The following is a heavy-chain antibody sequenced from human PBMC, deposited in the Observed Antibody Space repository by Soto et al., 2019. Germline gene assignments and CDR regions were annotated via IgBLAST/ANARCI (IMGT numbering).Heavy chain of an antibody. CDR3: ARLGGYCTTTDCHGYGYYTMDV. V-gene: IGHV4-39*01. Sequence: QLQLQESGPGLMKPSETLSLTCTVSGGSISSSNYYWGWIRQPPGKGLEWIGGIYYSGNTYYNPSLKRLVTMSVDTSKNQFSLKLSSVPAADTAVYYCARLGGYCTTTDCHGYGYYTMDVWGQGTTVTVSS. J-gene: IGHJ6*02. CDR2: IYYSGNT. CDR1: GGSISSSNYY. D-gene: IGHD2-8*01.